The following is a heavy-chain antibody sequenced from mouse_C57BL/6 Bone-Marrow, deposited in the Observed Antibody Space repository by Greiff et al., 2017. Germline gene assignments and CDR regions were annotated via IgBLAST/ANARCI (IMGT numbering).Heavy chain of an antibody. CDR2: ISSGSSTI. V-gene: IGHV5-17*01. Sequence: EVKLMESGGGLVKPGGSLKLSCAASGFTFSDYGMHWVRQAPEKGLEWVAYISSGSSTIYYADTVKGRFTISRDNAKNTLFLQMTSLRSEDTAMYYCARAVVAPMDYWGQGTSVTVSS. J-gene: IGHJ4*01. CDR3: ARAVVAPMDY. CDR1: GFTFSDYG. D-gene: IGHD1-1*01.